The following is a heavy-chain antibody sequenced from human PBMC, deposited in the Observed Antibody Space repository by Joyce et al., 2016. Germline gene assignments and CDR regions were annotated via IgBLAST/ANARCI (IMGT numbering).Heavy chain of an antibody. CDR2: MTPNSGNT. CDR1: GYTFTNFD. D-gene: IGHD7-27*01. Sequence: QVQLVQSGAEVKKPGASVKVSCKASGYTFTNFDINWVRQAPGQGLEWLGWMTPNSGNTGYAKNFQGRVTMTRDTSISTAYMELSSLRSEDTAMYFCARNKYGTGDFDFWGQGTPVTVSS. V-gene: IGHV1-8*01. CDR3: ARNKYGTGDFDF. J-gene: IGHJ4*02.